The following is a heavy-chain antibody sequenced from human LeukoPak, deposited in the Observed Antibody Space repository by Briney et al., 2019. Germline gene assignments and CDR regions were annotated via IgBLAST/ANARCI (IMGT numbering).Heavy chain of an antibody. D-gene: IGHD3-22*01. J-gene: IGHJ4*02. V-gene: IGHV3-48*03. CDR3: ASLTYYYDSSGLQTFDY. CDR2: ISSSGSTI. Sequence: GGSLRLSCAASGFTFSSYEMNWVRQTPGKGLEWVSYISSSGSTIYYADSVKGRFTISRDNAKNSLYLQMNSLRAEDTAVYYCASLTYYYDSSGLQTFDYWGQGTLVTVSS. CDR1: GFTFSSYE.